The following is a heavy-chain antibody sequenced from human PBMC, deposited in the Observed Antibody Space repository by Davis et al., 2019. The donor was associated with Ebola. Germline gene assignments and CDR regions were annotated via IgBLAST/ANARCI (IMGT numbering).Heavy chain of an antibody. V-gene: IGHV1-24*01. J-gene: IGHJ4*02. CDR3: ARLPLAVAGY. Sequence: AASVKVSCKVSGYTLTELSMHWVRQAPGKGLEWMGGFDPEDGETIYAQKFQGRVTITRDTSASTAYMELSSLRSEDTAVYYCARLPLAVAGYWGQGTLVTVSS. CDR1: GYTLTELS. D-gene: IGHD6-19*01. CDR2: FDPEDGET.